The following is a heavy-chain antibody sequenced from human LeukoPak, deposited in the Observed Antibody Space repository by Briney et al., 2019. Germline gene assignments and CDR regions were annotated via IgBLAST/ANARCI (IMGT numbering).Heavy chain of an antibody. J-gene: IGHJ6*02. CDR1: GFTFDDYA. CDR2: ITWNSGSI. Sequence: GRSLRLSCAASGFTFDDYAMHWVRQVPGKGLEWVSGITWNSGSIGYVDSVQGRFTISRDNAKKSLYLQMNSLRAEDTALYYCTKDSNCVSGGYFGCGLDVWGQGTTVTVSS. D-gene: IGHD3-22*01. CDR3: TKDSNCVSGGYFGCGLDV. V-gene: IGHV3-9*01.